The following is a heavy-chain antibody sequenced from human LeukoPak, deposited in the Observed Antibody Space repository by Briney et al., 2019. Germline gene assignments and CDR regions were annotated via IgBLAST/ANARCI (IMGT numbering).Heavy chain of an antibody. CDR3: ARSYYGDNWFDP. CDR2: IYHSGST. Sequence: SETLSLTCAVSAGSISSGSWWNWVRQPPGKGLEWIGEIYHSGSTNYNPSLKSRVTISVDTSKNQFSLQLSSVTAADTAVYYCARSYYGDNWFDPWGQGTLVTVSS. V-gene: IGHV4-4*02. J-gene: IGHJ5*02. CDR1: AGSISSGSW. D-gene: IGHD3-10*01.